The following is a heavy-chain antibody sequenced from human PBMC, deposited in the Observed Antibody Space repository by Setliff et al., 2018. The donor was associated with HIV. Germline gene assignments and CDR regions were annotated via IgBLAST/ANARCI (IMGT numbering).Heavy chain of an antibody. CDR3: ARFSSTGWRRAFDV. V-gene: IGHV4-4*09. CDR1: GGSLSSYY. CDR2: IYTSGST. D-gene: IGHD6-19*01. Sequence: LSLTCTVSGGSLSSYYWSWIRQPPGKGLEWIGYIYTSGSTNYNPSLKSRVTISVDTSKKQFSLRLTSLTAADTAVYFCARFSSTGWRRAFDVWGQGTKVTVS. J-gene: IGHJ3*01.